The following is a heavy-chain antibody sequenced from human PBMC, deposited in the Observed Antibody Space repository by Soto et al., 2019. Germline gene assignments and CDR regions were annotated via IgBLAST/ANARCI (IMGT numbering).Heavy chain of an antibody. V-gene: IGHV1-69*02. CDR2: IIPILGIA. Sequence: SVKVSCKASGGTFSSYTISWVRQAPGQGLEWMGRIIPILGIANYAQKFQGRVTITADKSTSTAYMELSSLRSEDTAVYYCASSPTSITIFGVAPNNWFDPWGQGTLVTVSS. D-gene: IGHD3-3*01. J-gene: IGHJ5*02. CDR1: GGTFSSYT. CDR3: ASSPTSITIFGVAPNNWFDP.